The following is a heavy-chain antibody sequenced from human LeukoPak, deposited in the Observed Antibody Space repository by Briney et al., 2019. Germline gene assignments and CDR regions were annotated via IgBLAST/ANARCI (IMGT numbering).Heavy chain of an antibody. CDR1: GFTFSSYW. Sequence: GGSLRLSCAASGFTFSSYWMHWVRQAPGKGLVWVSCIESDGRSTSYADSVKGRFTISRDNAKNTLYLQMNSLRDEDTAVYYCAKGVAEYYYGSGSYLSSRFDPWGQGTLVTVSS. CDR2: IESDGRST. J-gene: IGHJ5*02. CDR3: AKGVAEYYYGSGSYLSSRFDP. D-gene: IGHD3-10*01. V-gene: IGHV3-74*01.